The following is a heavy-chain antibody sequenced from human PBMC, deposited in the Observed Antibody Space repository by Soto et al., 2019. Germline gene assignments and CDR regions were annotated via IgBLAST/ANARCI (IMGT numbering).Heavy chain of an antibody. D-gene: IGHD3-9*01. CDR1: GGSISSYY. CDR3: ARNAGLYYDILTGYLPHSFDP. V-gene: IGHV4-59*08. Sequence: PSETLSLTCTVSGGSISSYYWSWIRQPPGKGLEWIGYTYYSGSTNYNPSLKSRVTISVDTSKNQFSLKLSSVTAADTAVYYCARNAGLYYDILTGYLPHSFDPWGQGTLVTVSS. CDR2: TYYSGST. J-gene: IGHJ5*02.